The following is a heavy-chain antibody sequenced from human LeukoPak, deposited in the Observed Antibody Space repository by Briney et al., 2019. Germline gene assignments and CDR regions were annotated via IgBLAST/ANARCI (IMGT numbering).Heavy chain of an antibody. V-gene: IGHV3-7*01. CDR3: ATVGGASESYYRHFDY. J-gene: IGHJ4*02. CDR1: GFTFSNYA. CDR2: IKQDGSEK. Sequence: GGSLRLSCAASGFTFSNYAMSWVRQAPGKGLEWVANIKQDGSEKHYVDSVKGRFTISRDNAKNSLYLQINSLRDEDTAVYYCATVGGASESYYRHFDYWGQGTLVTVSS. D-gene: IGHD3-10*01.